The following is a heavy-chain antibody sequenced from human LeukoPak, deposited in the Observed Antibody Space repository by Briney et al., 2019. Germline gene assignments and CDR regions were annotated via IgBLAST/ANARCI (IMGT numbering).Heavy chain of an antibody. CDR3: AREHLDTAVLKGRYYYYYYGMDV. D-gene: IGHD5-18*01. Sequence: SETLSLTCTVSGGSINNSSYYWGWIRQPPGKGLECIGSIYYSGSTYYNPSLKSRVTISVDTSKNQFSLKLRSVTAADTAVYYCAREHLDTAVLKGRYYYYYYGMDVWGQGTTVTVSS. CDR2: IYYSGST. V-gene: IGHV4-39*07. J-gene: IGHJ6*02. CDR1: GGSINNSSYY.